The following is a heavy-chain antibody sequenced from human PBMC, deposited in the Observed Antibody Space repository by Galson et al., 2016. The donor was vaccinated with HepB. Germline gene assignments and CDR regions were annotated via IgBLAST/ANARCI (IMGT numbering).Heavy chain of an antibody. CDR2: ISSGSGGYI. CDR1: GFTFSRDS. J-gene: IGHJ2*01. Sequence: SLRLSCAASGFTFSRDSMIWVRQAPGKGLEWVSSISSGSGGYIYYADSVKGRFTISRDNAKNSLLLQMNSLRAEDTAVYYCARVRYSSSWYVLWYFDLWGRGTLVTVSS. V-gene: IGHV3-21*01. D-gene: IGHD6-13*01. CDR3: ARVRYSSSWYVLWYFDL.